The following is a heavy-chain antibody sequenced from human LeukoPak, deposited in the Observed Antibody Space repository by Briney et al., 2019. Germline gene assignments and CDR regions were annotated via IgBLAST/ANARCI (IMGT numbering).Heavy chain of an antibody. V-gene: IGHV1-2*02. CDR1: GYTFTGCY. D-gene: IGHD2-2*01. Sequence: ASVKVSCKASGYTFTGCYMHWVRQAPGQGLEWMGWINPNSGGTNYAQKFQGRVTMTRDTSISTAYMELSRLRSDDTAVYYCARAGVVPAAILYYYYYYGMDVWGQGTTVTVSS. CDR3: ARAGVVPAAILYYYYYYGMDV. CDR2: INPNSGGT. J-gene: IGHJ6*02.